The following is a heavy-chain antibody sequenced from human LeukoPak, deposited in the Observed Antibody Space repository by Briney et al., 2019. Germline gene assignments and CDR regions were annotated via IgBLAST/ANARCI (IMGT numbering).Heavy chain of an antibody. V-gene: IGHV3-23*01. CDR2: ISGSGDST. CDR1: GFSFSSYA. Sequence: GGSLRLSCAASGFSFSSYAMSWVRQAPGKGLEWVSGISGSGDSTYYADSVKGRFTISRDNSKNTLYLQMNSLRAEDTAVYYCARNPLTTGFPALYYFDYWGQGTLVTVSS. CDR3: ARNPLTTGFPALYYFDY. D-gene: IGHD4-17*01. J-gene: IGHJ4*02.